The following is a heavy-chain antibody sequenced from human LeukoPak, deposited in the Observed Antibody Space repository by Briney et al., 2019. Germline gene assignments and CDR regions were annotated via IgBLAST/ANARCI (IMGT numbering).Heavy chain of an antibody. V-gene: IGHV4-4*07. D-gene: IGHD3-9*01. J-gene: IGHJ4*02. Sequence: SETLSLTCTVSGDSISSYYWSWIRQPAGKGLEWIGRIFASGSTNSNPSLKSRVTMSVDTSKNQFSLKLSSVTAADTAVYYCAKTARLRYFEYWGQGTLVTVSS. CDR2: IFASGST. CDR3: AKTARLRYFEY. CDR1: GDSISSYY.